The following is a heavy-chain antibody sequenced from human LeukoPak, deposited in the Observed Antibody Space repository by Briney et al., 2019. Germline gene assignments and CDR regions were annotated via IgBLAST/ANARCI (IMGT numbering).Heavy chain of an antibody. D-gene: IGHD5-18*01. CDR3: ARTRIQLWSSTINNWFDP. V-gene: IGHV4-39*07. Sequence: SETLSLTCTVSGGSISSSSYYWGWIRQPPGKGLEWIGSIYYSGSTYYNPSLKSRVTMSVDTSKNQFSLKLSSVTAADTAVYYCARTRIQLWSSTINNWFDPWGQGTLVTVSS. CDR1: GGSISSSSYY. CDR2: IYYSGST. J-gene: IGHJ5*02.